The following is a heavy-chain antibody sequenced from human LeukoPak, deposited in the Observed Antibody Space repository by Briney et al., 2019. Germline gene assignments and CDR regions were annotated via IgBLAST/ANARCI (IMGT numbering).Heavy chain of an antibody. J-gene: IGHJ4*02. Sequence: GGSLRLSCAASGFTFSSYGMHWVRQAPGKGLEWVAFIRYDGSNKYYADSVKGRFTISRDNSKNTLYLQMNSLRAEDTAVYYCAKDSRGYSYGYGTDYWGQGTLVTVSS. CDR1: GFTFSSYG. V-gene: IGHV3-30*02. CDR2: IRYDGSNK. CDR3: AKDSRGYSYGYGTDY. D-gene: IGHD5-18*01.